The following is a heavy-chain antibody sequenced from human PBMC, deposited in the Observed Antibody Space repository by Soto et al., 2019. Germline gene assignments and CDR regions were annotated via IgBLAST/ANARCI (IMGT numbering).Heavy chain of an antibody. D-gene: IGHD4-4*01. CDR1: GYTFTSYY. V-gene: IGHV1-46*01. J-gene: IGHJ4*02. CDR3: ARDGSNYEPTDY. Sequence: ASVKVSFKASGYTFTSYYMHWVRQAPGQGLEWMGIINPSGGSTTYAQKFQGRVTMTRDTSISTAYMELSRLRSDDTAVYYCARDGSNYEPTDYWGQGTLVTVSS. CDR2: INPSGGST.